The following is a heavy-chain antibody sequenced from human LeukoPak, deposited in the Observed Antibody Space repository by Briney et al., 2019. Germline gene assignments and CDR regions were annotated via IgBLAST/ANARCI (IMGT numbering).Heavy chain of an antibody. J-gene: IGHJ3*02. D-gene: IGHD3-10*01. V-gene: IGHV3-21*01. CDR2: ISSSSSYI. CDR3: ARAIGDAFDI. CDR1: GFTFSSYT. Sequence: GGSLRLSCAASGFTFSSYTMNWVRQAPGKGLEWVSSISSSSSYIYYADSVKGRFTISRDNAKNSLYLQMNSLRAEDTAVYYCARAIGDAFDIWGQGTMVTVSS.